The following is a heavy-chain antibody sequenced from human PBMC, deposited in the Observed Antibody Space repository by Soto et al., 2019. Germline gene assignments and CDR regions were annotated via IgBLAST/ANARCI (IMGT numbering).Heavy chain of an antibody. D-gene: IGHD1-20*01. Sequence: EVQLVESGGGLVQPGRSPRLSCAASGFTFDDYAMHWVRQAPGKGLEWVSGISWNSGSIGYADSVKGRFTISRDNAKNSLYLQMNSLRAEDTALYYCAKDPGITGTTYYFDYWGQGTLVTVSS. CDR1: GFTFDDYA. V-gene: IGHV3-9*01. CDR2: ISWNSGSI. CDR3: AKDPGITGTTYYFDY. J-gene: IGHJ4*02.